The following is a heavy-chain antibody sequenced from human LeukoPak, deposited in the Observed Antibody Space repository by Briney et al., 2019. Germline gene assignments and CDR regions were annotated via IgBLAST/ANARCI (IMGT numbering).Heavy chain of an antibody. CDR2: TSDRGDYT. D-gene: IGHD2-21*02. J-gene: IGHJ4*02. CDR3: ARKTATQNFDS. CDR1: GFTFTSYS. V-gene: IGHV3-23*01. Sequence: GGSLRLSCAASGFTFTSYSMSWVRQAPGKGLEWVSGTSDRGDYTYYADPVKGRFTISRDSSKNTLFLQMNSLRAEDTALYFCARKTATQNFDSWGQGTLVTVSS.